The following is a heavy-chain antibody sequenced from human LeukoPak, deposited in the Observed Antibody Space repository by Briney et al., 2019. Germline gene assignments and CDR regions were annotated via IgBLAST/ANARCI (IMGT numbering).Heavy chain of an antibody. J-gene: IGHJ3*02. V-gene: IGHV4-30-4*07. CDR3: ARGGSGSSYAFDI. CDR2: IYYSGST. D-gene: IGHD1-26*01. CDR1: GGSISSGGYS. Sequence: SETLSLTCAVSGGSISSGGYSWSWIRQPPGKGLEWIGYIYYSGSTYYNPSLKSRVTISVDTSKNQFSLKLSSVTAADTAVYYCARGGSGSSYAFDIWGQGTMVTVSS.